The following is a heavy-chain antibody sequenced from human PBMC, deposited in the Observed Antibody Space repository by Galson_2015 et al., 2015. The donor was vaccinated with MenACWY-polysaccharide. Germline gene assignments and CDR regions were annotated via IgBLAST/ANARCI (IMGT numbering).Heavy chain of an antibody. D-gene: IGHD6-13*01. V-gene: IGHV3-30-3*01. Sequence: SLRLSCAASGFTFSSYAMHWVRQASGKGLEWVAVISYDGSNKYYADSVKGRFTISRDNSKNTLYLQMNSLRAEDTAVYYCARPKFEQGYYGMDVWGQGTTVTVSS. CDR3: ARPKFEQGYYGMDV. J-gene: IGHJ6*02. CDR2: ISYDGSNK. CDR1: GFTFSSYA.